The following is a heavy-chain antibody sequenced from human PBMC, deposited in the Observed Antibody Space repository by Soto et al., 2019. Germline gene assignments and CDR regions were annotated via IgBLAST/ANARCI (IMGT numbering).Heavy chain of an antibody. CDR2: IKSKTDGGTT. CDR1: GFTFSNAW. Sequence: GGSLRLSCAASGFTFSNAWMSWVRQAPGKGLEWVGRIKSKTDGGTTDYAAPVKGRFTISRDDSKNTLYLQMNSLKTEDTAVYYCTTGGYFDGLLNIAVGYSFDSWGQGTLAPAPS. V-gene: IGHV3-15*01. D-gene: IGHD3-9*01. J-gene: IGHJ4*02. CDR3: TTGGYFDGLLNIAVGYSFDS.